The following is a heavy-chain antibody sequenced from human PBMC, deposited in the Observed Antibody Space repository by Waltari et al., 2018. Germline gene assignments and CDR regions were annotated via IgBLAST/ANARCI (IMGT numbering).Heavy chain of an antibody. J-gene: IGHJ4*02. CDR1: GGSFIGYY. Sequence: QVQLQQWGAGLLKPSETLSLSCAVYGGSFIGYYWIWIRQPPGKGLEWIGEINHSSSTNYNPSLKSRVTISVDTSKNQFSLKLSSVTAADTAVYYCARARIAARPFFDYWGQGTLVTVSS. D-gene: IGHD6-6*01. CDR3: ARARIAARPFFDY. CDR2: INHSSST. V-gene: IGHV4-34*01.